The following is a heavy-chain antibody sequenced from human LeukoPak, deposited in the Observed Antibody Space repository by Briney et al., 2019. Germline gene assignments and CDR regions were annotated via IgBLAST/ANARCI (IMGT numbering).Heavy chain of an antibody. V-gene: IGHV3-15*07. CDR3: TTEIVARITNYFDY. Sequence: GGSLRLSCAASGFTFSSYWMNWVRQAPGKGLEWVGRIKSKTDGGTTDYAAPVKGRFTISRDDSKNTLYLQMNSLKTEDTAVYYCTTEIVARITNYFDYWGQGTLVTVSS. D-gene: IGHD5-12*01. J-gene: IGHJ4*02. CDR1: GFTFSSYW. CDR2: IKSKTDGGTT.